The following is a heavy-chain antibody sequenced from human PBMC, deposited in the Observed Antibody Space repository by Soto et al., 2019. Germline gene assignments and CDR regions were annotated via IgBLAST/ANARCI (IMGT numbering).Heavy chain of an antibody. J-gene: IGHJ6*02. CDR1: GFTFSSYG. Sequence: QVQLVESGGGVVQPGRSLRLSCAASGFTFSSYGMHWVRQAPGKGLEWVAVISYDGSNKYYADSVKGRFTISRDNSKNTLYLQMNSLRAEDTAVYYCAKELGEAAAGPHYYNGMDVWGQGTTVTVSS. V-gene: IGHV3-30*18. CDR2: ISYDGSNK. D-gene: IGHD6-13*01. CDR3: AKELGEAAAGPHYYNGMDV.